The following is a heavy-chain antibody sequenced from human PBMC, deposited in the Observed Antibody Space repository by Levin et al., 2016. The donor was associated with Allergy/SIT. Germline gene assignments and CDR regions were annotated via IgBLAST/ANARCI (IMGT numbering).Heavy chain of an antibody. V-gene: IGHV4-34*01. CDR2: INHSGST. J-gene: IGHJ6*02. D-gene: IGHD6-13*01. CDR3: AAVPYSSSWYFYYYGMDV. Sequence: SETLSLTCAVYGGSFSGYYWSWIRRPPGKGLEWIGEINHSGSTNYNPSLKSRVTISVDTSKNQFSLKLSSVTAADTAVYYCAAVPYSSSWYFYYYGMDVRGQGTTVTVSS. CDR1: GGSFSGYY.